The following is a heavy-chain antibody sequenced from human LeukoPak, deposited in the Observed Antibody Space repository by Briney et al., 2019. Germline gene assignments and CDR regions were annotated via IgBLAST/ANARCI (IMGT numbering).Heavy chain of an antibody. Sequence: ASVKVSCKASGYTFTGYYMHWVRQAPGQGREWMGWINPNSGGTNYAQKFQGRVTMTRDTSISTAYMELSRLRSDDTAVYYCAREGRSSGSRDFDYWGQGTLVTVSS. CDR3: AREGRSSGSRDFDY. V-gene: IGHV1-2*02. CDR2: INPNSGGT. CDR1: GYTFTGYY. J-gene: IGHJ4*02. D-gene: IGHD1-26*01.